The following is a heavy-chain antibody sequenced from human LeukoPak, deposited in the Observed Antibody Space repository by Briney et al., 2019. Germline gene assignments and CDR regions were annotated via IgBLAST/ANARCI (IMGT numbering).Heavy chain of an antibody. CDR3: ARDLGIAAAGVYYGMDV. Sequence: ASVKVSCKASGYTFTGYYMHWVRQAPGQGLEGRGWINPNSGGANYAQKFQGWVTMARDTSISTAYMELSRLRSDDTAVYYCARDLGIAAAGVYYGMDVWGKGTTVTVSS. CDR1: GYTFTGYY. J-gene: IGHJ6*04. V-gene: IGHV1-2*04. CDR2: INPNSGGA. D-gene: IGHD6-13*01.